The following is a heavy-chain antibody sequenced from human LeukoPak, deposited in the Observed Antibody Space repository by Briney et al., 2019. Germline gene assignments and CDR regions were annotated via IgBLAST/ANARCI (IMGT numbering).Heavy chain of an antibody. V-gene: IGHV1-18*01. Sequence: ASVKVSCKXSGYTFTSYGISWVRQAPGQGLEWMGWISAYNGNTNYPQKLQGRVTMTTDTSTSTAYMELRSLRSDDTAVYYCATGIAVFDAFDIWGQGTMVTVSS. CDR1: GYTFTSYG. CDR2: ISAYNGNT. J-gene: IGHJ3*02. D-gene: IGHD6-19*01. CDR3: ATGIAVFDAFDI.